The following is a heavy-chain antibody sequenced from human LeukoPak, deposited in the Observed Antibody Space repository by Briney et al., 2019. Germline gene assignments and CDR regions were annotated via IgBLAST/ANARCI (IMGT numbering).Heavy chain of an antibody. Sequence: GRSLRLSCAASGFTFSSYAMHWVRQAPGKGLEWVAVISYDGSNKYYADSVKGRFTISRDNSKNTLYLQMNSLRAEDTAVYYCARGVRWVAAAGLHYYYYYMDVWGKGTTVTVSS. J-gene: IGHJ6*03. D-gene: IGHD6-13*01. CDR1: GFTFSSYA. V-gene: IGHV3-30*04. CDR2: ISYDGSNK. CDR3: ARGVRWVAAAGLHYYYYYMDV.